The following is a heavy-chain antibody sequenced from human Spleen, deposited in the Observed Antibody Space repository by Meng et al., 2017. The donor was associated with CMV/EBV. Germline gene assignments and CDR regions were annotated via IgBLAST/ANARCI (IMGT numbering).Heavy chain of an antibody. V-gene: IGHV3-23*01. CDR3: AKDRHDGSGSYYDY. CDR1: GFTFKNYA. J-gene: IGHJ4*02. CDR2: ITGSGGST. Sequence: SGFTFKNYAMNWVRQAPGKGLEWVSSITGSGGSTYYADSVKGRFTISRDNSKNMLFLQMSSLRAEDTAVYYCAKDRHDGSGSYYDYWGQGTLVTVSS. D-gene: IGHD3-10*01.